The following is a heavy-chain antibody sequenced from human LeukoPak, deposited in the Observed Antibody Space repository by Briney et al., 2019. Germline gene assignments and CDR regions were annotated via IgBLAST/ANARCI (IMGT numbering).Heavy chain of an antibody. CDR1: GFTFSSYA. D-gene: IGHD2-15*01. CDR2: ISSTGGTT. J-gene: IGHJ6*03. Sequence: PGGSLRLSCAASGFTFSSYAMSWVRQAPGKGLEWVSAISSTGGTTYYADSVKGRFTISRDNSKNTLYLQMNSLRAEDTAIYYCAKNADRGAYCSGDSCYPYYYYYTDVWGEGTTVTISS. V-gene: IGHV3-23*01. CDR3: AKNADRGAYCSGDSCYPYYYYYTDV.